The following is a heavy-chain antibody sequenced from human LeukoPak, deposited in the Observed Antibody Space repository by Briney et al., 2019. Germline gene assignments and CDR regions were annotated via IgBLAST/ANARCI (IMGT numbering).Heavy chain of an antibody. V-gene: IGHV3-23*01. D-gene: IGHD3-22*01. CDR1: GFTFNDYG. J-gene: IGHJ3*02. CDR2: ISGSGGST. Sequence: PGGSLRLSCEASGFTFNDYGMHWVRQAPGKGLEWVSAISGSGGSTYYADSVKGRFTISRDNSKNTLYLQMNSLRAEDTAVYYCAKGVESWVLHDAFDIWGQGTMVTVSS. CDR3: AKGVESWVLHDAFDI.